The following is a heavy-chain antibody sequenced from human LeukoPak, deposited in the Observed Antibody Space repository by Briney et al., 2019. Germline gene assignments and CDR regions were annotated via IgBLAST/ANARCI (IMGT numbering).Heavy chain of an antibody. D-gene: IGHD1-26*01. J-gene: IGHJ6*02. CDR2: INHSGST. Sequence: SETLSLTCAVYGGSFSGYYWSWIRQPPGKGLEWIGEINHSGSTNYNPSLKSRVTISVDTSKNQFSLRLAAVTAADTAVYYCARDYRLVGAWETYYYGVDVWGRGTTVIVS. V-gene: IGHV4-34*01. CDR1: GGSFSGYY. CDR3: ARDYRLVGAWETYYYGVDV.